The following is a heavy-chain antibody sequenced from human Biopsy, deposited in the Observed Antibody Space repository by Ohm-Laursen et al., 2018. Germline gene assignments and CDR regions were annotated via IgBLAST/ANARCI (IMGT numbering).Heavy chain of an antibody. CDR2: INHSGKT. V-gene: IGHV4-34*01. D-gene: IGHD3-22*01. J-gene: IGHJ6*02. Sequence: TLSLTCAVYGESFNGYYWSWIRQTPGKGLEWIGEINHSGKTNYNPSLKSRVTISVDTSKNQFSLKVRSVTAADTAVYYCVRGVDYYDPYHYYALDVWGQGTTVTVSS. CDR1: GESFNGYY. CDR3: VRGVDYYDPYHYYALDV.